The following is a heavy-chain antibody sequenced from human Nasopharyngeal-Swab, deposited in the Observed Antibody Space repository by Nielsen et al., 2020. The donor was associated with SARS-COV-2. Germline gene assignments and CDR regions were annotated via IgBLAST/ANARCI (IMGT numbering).Heavy chain of an antibody. D-gene: IGHD6-19*01. CDR1: GFTFSSYA. Sequence: GESLKISCAASGFTFSSYAMSWVRQAPGKGLEWVSAISGSGGCTYYADSVKGRFTISRDNSKNTLYLQMNSLRAEDTAVYYCARSLGSGWFDAFDIWGQGTMVTVSS. CDR2: ISGSGGCT. V-gene: IGHV3-23*01. J-gene: IGHJ3*02. CDR3: ARSLGSGWFDAFDI.